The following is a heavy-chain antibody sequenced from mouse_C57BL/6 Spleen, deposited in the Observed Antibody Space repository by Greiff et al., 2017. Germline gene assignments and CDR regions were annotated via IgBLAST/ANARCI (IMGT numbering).Heavy chain of an antibody. CDR1: GYTFTDHT. J-gene: IGHJ1*03. CDR2: IYPRDGST. D-gene: IGHD1-1*01. Sequence: QVQLQQSDAELVKPGASVKISCKVSGYTFTDHTIHWMKQRPEQGLEWIGYIYPRDGSTKYNEKFKGKATVTADKSSSTAYMQLNSLTSEDSAVYFCARGGGSSYAYWYFDVWGTGTTVTVSS. CDR3: ARGGGSSYAYWYFDV. V-gene: IGHV1-78*01.